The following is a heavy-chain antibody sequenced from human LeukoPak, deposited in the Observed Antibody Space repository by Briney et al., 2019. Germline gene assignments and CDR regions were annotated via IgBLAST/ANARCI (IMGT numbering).Heavy chain of an antibody. V-gene: IGHV3-9*01. CDR2: ISWNSGSI. D-gene: IGHD6-13*01. CDR3: AKASEAAAGPGKIYFDY. J-gene: IGHJ4*02. CDR1: GFTFDDYA. Sequence: PGGSLRLSCAASGFTFDDYAMHWVRQAPGKGLEWVSGISWNSGSIGYADSVKGRFTISRDNAKNSLYLQMNSLRAEDTALYYCAKASEAAAGPGKIYFDYWGQGTLVTVSS.